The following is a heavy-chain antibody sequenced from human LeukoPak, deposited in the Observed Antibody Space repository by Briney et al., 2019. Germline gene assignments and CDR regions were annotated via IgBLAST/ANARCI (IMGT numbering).Heavy chain of an antibody. Sequence: GGSLRLSCAASGFTFSSYAMSWVRQAPGKGLEWVSAISGSGGSTYYADSVKGRFTISRDNSKNTLYLKMNNLRAEDTAVYYCAKGSLLWFGELLTNRNWFDPWGQGTLVTVSS. CDR1: GFTFSSYA. V-gene: IGHV3-23*01. CDR3: AKGSLLWFGELLTNRNWFDP. D-gene: IGHD3-10*01. CDR2: ISGSGGST. J-gene: IGHJ5*02.